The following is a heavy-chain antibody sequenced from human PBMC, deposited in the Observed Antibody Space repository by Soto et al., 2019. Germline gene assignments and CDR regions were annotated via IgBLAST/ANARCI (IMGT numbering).Heavy chain of an antibody. Sequence: PSETLSLTCTVSGGSISSGGYYWSWIRQHPGKGLEWIGYIYYSGSTYYNPSLKSRVTISVDTSKNQFSLKLSSVTAADTAVYYCARQYCSSTSCHNDAFDIWGQGTMVTVSS. D-gene: IGHD2-2*02. CDR2: IYYSGST. CDR3: ARQYCSSTSCHNDAFDI. V-gene: IGHV4-31*03. CDR1: GGSISSGGYY. J-gene: IGHJ3*02.